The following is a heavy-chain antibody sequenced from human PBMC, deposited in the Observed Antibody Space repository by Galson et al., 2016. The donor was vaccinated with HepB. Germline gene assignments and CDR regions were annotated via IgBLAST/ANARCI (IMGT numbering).Heavy chain of an antibody. CDR2: INPNTWDT. V-gene: IGHV7-4-1*02. D-gene: IGHD2-15*01. CDR1: GYTVNNLP. Sequence: SVTVSCKASGYTVNNLPMIWVRQAPGQGLEWMGWINPNTWDTRYAQDFIGRFVFSLDTSVSTAYLQISSLKAEDTAVYYCARGQGGGYYFDSWGQGSLVTVSS. CDR3: ARGQGGGYYFDS. J-gene: IGHJ4*02.